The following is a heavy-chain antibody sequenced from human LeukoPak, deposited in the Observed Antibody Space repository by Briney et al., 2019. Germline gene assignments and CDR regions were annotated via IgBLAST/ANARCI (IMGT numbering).Heavy chain of an antibody. V-gene: IGHV3-11*06. CDR1: GFTFGDYA. J-gene: IGHJ4*02. D-gene: IGHD6-13*01. CDR3: ARDMRSYSSSWYVLGYDY. CDR2: ISSSSSYT. Sequence: PGRSLRLSCTTSGFTFGDYAMTWIRQAPGKGLEWVSYISSSSSYTNYADSVKGRFTISRDNAKNSLYLQMNSLRAEDTAVYYCARDMRSYSSSWYVLGYDYWGQGTLVTVSS.